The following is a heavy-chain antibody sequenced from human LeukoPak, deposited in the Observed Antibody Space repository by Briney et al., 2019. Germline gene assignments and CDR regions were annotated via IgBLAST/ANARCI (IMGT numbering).Heavy chain of an antibody. Sequence: GASVKVSCKASGYTFTSYVISWVGQAPAQGLDWMGWISAYNGKTNYAQKLQGRVTMTTDTSTSTAYMELRSLRSDDTAVYYCASNQYGDYYYYGMDVWGKGTTVTVSS. V-gene: IGHV1-18*04. CDR1: GYTFTSYV. CDR2: ISAYNGKT. D-gene: IGHD4-17*01. CDR3: ASNQYGDYYYYGMDV. J-gene: IGHJ6*04.